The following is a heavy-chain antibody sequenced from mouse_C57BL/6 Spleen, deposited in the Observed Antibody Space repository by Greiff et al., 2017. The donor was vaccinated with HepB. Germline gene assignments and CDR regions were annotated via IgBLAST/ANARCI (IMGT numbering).Heavy chain of an antibody. CDR1: GYAFSSSW. CDR2: IYTGDGDT. J-gene: IGHJ2*01. V-gene: IGHV1-82*01. Sequence: QVQLQQSGPELVKPGASVKISCKASGYAFSSSWMNWVKQRPGKGLEWIGRIYTGDGDTNYNGKLKGKATLTADKSSSTAYMQPSSLTSADSAVYFCARSDFLDYWGQGTTLTVSS. CDR3: ARSDFLDY.